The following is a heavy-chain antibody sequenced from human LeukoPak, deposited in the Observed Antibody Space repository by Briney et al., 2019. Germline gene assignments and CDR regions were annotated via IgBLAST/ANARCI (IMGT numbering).Heavy chain of an antibody. Sequence: GGSPRLSCVASGITFSSYTINWVRQAPGKGLEWVSSISSSSTYIYYADSVKGRFTISRDNAKNSLYLQMNSLRAEDTAVYYCARGSSRADYWGQGTLVTVSS. CDR3: ARGSSRADY. CDR1: GITFSSYT. D-gene: IGHD6-19*01. CDR2: ISSSSTYI. V-gene: IGHV3-21*01. J-gene: IGHJ4*02.